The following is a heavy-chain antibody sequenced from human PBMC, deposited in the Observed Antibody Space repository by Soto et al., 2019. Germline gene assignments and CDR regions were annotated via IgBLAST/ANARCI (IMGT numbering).Heavy chain of an antibody. CDR1: GFSVSTNY. J-gene: IGHJ4*02. D-gene: IGHD2-8*01. CDR3: ATGVRG. Sequence: EVQLVESGGGLVRPGGSLRPSCAASGFSVSTNYMSWVRQAPGKGLEWVSVIYRDGSTHYADSVKGRFTVSRDNSKNTVYLQMISLRAEDTAVYYCATGVRGWGQGTLVTVSS. V-gene: IGHV3-66*01. CDR2: IYRDGST.